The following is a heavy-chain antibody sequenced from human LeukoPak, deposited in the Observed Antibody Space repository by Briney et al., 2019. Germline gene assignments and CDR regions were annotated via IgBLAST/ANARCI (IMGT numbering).Heavy chain of an antibody. Sequence: SGTLSLTCAVSGGSISSSNWWSWVRQPPGKGLEWIGEIYHSGSTNYNPSLKSRVTMSVDKSKNQLSLKLSSVTAADTAVYYCARRFSSSYHFDYWGQGTLVTVSS. J-gene: IGHJ4*02. CDR1: GGSISSSNW. D-gene: IGHD3-22*01. CDR2: IYHSGST. CDR3: ARRFSSSYHFDY. V-gene: IGHV4-4*02.